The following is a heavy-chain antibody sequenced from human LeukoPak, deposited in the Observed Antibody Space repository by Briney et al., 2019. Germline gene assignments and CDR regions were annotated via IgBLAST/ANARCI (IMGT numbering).Heavy chain of an antibody. CDR2: ISTSGKT. CDR1: GGSISSGSYY. Sequence: SETLSLTCTVSGGSISSGSYYWSWIRQPAGKGLEWIGRISTSGKTNYNPSLKSRVTISVDTSKNQFSLKLSSVTAADTAVYYCAKEDGIAAFYWGQGTLVTVSS. D-gene: IGHD6-13*01. CDR3: AKEDGIAAFY. J-gene: IGHJ4*02. V-gene: IGHV4-61*02.